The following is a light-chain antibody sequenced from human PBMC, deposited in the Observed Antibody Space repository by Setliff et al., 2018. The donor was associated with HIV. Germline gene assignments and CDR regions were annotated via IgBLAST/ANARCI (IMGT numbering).Light chain of an antibody. J-gene: IGLJ2*01. CDR3: AAWDDRLNGPV. Sequence: SALTQPPSLSGAPGQKVTISCTGSSSNIGAPYDVHWYQHLPGAAPRLLIYGNSNRPPGVPDRFSGSKSGSSASLAITGLQVEDEADYYCAAWDDRLNGPVFGGGTKVTVL. V-gene: IGLV1-40*01. CDR2: GNS. CDR1: SSNIGAPYD.